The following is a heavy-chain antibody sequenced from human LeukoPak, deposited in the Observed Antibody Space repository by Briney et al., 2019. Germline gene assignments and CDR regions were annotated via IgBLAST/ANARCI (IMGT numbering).Heavy chain of an antibody. CDR1: CGSISSYY. Sequence: SETLSLTCTVSCGSISSYYWSWIRQPPGKGLEWIGFIYYSGSTNYNPSLKSRVTISVDTSKNQFSLKLSSVTAADTAVYYCARPSLDYGGIDAFDFWGQGTLVTVSS. V-gene: IGHV4-59*08. CDR3: ARPSLDYGGIDAFDF. J-gene: IGHJ3*01. CDR2: IYYSGST. D-gene: IGHD4-23*01.